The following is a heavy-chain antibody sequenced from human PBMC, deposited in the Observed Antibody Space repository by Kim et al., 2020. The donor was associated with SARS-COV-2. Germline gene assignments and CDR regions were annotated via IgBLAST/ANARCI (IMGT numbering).Heavy chain of an antibody. V-gene: IGHV3-53*01. D-gene: IGHD5-12*01. Sequence: YADSVKGRFTVSRDISKSTVYLHMNSLRADDTAVYYCARSGGYSYYGMDIWGQGTTVTVSS. J-gene: IGHJ6*02. CDR3: ARSGGYSYYGMDI.